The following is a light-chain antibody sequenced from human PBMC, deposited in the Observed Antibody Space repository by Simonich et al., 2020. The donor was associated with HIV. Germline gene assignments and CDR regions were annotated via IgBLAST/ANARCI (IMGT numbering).Light chain of an antibody. CDR2: KAS. CDR3: QQYYNSPLT. CDR1: QSISSW. Sequence: DIQMTQSPSTLSASVGDRVTITCRASQSISSWLAWYQQKPGKAPKLLIYKASSLESGVPATFRGSGSGTASTLTSRSLQAEDVAVYYCQQYYNSPLTFGQGTNVEVK. J-gene: IGKJ1*01. V-gene: IGKV1-5*03.